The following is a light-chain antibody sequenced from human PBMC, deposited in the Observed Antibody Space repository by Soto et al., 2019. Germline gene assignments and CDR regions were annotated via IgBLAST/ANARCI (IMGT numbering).Light chain of an antibody. CDR3: AAWDDSLKGPV. Sequence: QAVLTQPPSASGTPRQRVTISCSGSSSNIGSNTVNWYQQLPGTAPKLLIYNNNQRPSGVPDRFSGSKSGTSASLAISGLQSEDEADYYCAAWDDSLKGPVFGGGTQLTVL. CDR2: NNN. V-gene: IGLV1-44*01. CDR1: SSNIGSNT. J-gene: IGLJ3*02.